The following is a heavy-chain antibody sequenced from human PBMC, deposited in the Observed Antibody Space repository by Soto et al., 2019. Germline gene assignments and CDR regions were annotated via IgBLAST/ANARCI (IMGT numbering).Heavy chain of an antibody. CDR3: ARVITGTTWGYYFDY. CDR2: ISSRSGSI. Sequence: EVRLVESGGDLVKPGGSLRLSCAASGFTFNTYAMNWVRQGPGKGLEWVSYISSRSGSIYYADSVRGRFTISRDNAKNSLYLQMNRLRAEDTAVYYCARVITGTTWGYYFDYWGQGTLVTVSS. J-gene: IGHJ4*02. CDR1: GFTFNTYA. V-gene: IGHV3-21*01. D-gene: IGHD1-7*01.